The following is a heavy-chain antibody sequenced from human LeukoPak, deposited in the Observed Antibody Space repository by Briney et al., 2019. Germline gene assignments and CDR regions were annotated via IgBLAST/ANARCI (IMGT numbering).Heavy chain of an antibody. V-gene: IGHV3-7*01. J-gene: IGHJ6*03. D-gene: IGHD2-21*01. CDR3: ARLSLWWNNYFYYYMDV. Sequence: GGSLRLSCAASGFSLSNYWMSWVRQAPGKGLEWVANIKQDGSEKYYVDSVKGRFTISRDNAKKSLYLQMNSLRAEETAVYYCARLSLWWNNYFYYYMDVWARGPRSPSP. CDR1: GFSLSNYW. CDR2: IKQDGSEK.